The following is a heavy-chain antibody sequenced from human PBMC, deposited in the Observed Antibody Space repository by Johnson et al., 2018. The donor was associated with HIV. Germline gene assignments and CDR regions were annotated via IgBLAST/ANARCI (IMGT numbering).Heavy chain of an antibody. CDR1: GFTFSSYW. D-gene: IGHD2-15*01. J-gene: IGHJ3*02. CDR2: ISGSGGST. Sequence: VQLVESGGGLVQPGGSLRLSCAASGFTFSSYWMHWVRQAPGKGLEWVSAISGSGGSTYYADSVKGRFTISRDNSKNTLYLQMNSLRAEDTAVYYCARECSGGSCYPLDHDAFDIWGQGTMVTVSS. V-gene: IGHV3-23*04. CDR3: ARECSGGSCYPLDHDAFDI.